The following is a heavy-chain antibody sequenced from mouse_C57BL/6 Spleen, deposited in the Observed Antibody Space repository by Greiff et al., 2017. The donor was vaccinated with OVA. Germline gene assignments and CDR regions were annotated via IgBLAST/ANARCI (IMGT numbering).Heavy chain of an antibody. Sequence: VQLQQSGPELVKPGASVKISCKASGYAFSSSWMNWVKQRPGKGLEWIGRIYPGDGDTNYNGKFKGKATLTADKSSSTAYMQLSSLTSEDSAVYFCAREGGTVVAPYWYFDVWGTGTTVTVSS. CDR3: AREGGTVVAPYWYFDV. V-gene: IGHV1-82*01. J-gene: IGHJ1*03. CDR2: IYPGDGDT. CDR1: GYAFSSSW. D-gene: IGHD1-1*01.